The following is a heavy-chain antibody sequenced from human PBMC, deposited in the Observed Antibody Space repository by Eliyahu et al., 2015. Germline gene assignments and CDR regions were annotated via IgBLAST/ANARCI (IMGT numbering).Heavy chain of an antibody. CDR3: ARHKPADYDFWSGYRVFYYYMDV. CDR2: IDPSDSYT. V-gene: IGHV5-10-1*03. D-gene: IGHD3-3*01. J-gene: IGHJ6*03. CDR1: GYSFTSYW. Sequence: EVQLVQSGAEVKKPGESLTISCKGSGYSFTSYWISWVRQMPGKGLEWMGRIDPSDSYTHYSPSFQGHVTISADTSIGTAYLQWSSLQASDTAMYYCARHKPADYDFWSGYRVFYYYMDVWGKGTTVTVSS.